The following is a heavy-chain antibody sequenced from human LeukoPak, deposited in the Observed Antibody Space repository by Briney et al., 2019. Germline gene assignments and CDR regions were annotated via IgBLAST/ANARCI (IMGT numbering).Heavy chain of an antibody. D-gene: IGHD6-6*01. CDR2: INPSGGNT. Sequence: ASVKVSCKASGYTFTSYYMHWVRQAPGQGLEWMGIINPSGGNTNYAQKFQGRVTMTTDTSTSTAYMELRSLRSDDTAVYYCARAINSSSRQVFYFDYWGQGTLVTVSS. CDR3: ARAINSSSRQVFYFDY. J-gene: IGHJ4*02. V-gene: IGHV1-46*01. CDR1: GYTFTSYY.